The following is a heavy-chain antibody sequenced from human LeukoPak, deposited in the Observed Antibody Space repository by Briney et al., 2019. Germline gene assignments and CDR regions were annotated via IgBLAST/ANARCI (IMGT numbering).Heavy chain of an antibody. D-gene: IGHD6-19*01. J-gene: IGHJ3*02. CDR3: ARGSSPLGPRDAFDI. CDR2: INPNNGGT. V-gene: IGHV1-2*06. CDR1: GHTFTGYY. Sequence: ASVKVSCKASGHTFTGYYMHWVRQAPGQGPEWMGRINPNNGGTNYAQKFQGRVTMTRDTSISTAYMELSRLRSDDTAVYYCARGSSPLGPRDAFDIWGQGTMVTVSS.